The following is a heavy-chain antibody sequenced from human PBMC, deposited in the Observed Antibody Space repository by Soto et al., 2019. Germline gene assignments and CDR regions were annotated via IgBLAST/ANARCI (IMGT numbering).Heavy chain of an antibody. V-gene: IGHV4-59*12. J-gene: IGHJ4*02. D-gene: IGHD6-19*01. Sequence: SETLSLTCTVSDGSFNPNYWGWIRQTPGKGLEWVGYIYYAGTTTYNPSLKGRATISLDTSENQFSLKLSSVTAADTAVYYCARAGDSSGPVALGYWGQGTLVTVSS. CDR1: DGSFNPNY. CDR2: IYYAGTT. CDR3: ARAGDSSGPVALGY.